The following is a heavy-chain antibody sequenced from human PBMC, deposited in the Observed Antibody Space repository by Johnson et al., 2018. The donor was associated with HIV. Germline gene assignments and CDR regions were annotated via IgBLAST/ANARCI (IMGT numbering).Heavy chain of an antibody. V-gene: IGHV3-30-3*01. CDR1: GFTFSSYA. Sequence: VQLVESGGGLVQPGRSLRLSCAASGFTFSSYAMHWVRQAPGKGLEWVAVISYDGSKKYYADSVKGRLTISRDNSKNTLYLQMNSLGAEDTAVYYCAREYVGQWLGPRHAFDIWGQGTMVTVYS. J-gene: IGHJ3*02. D-gene: IGHD6-19*01. CDR3: AREYVGQWLGPRHAFDI. CDR2: ISYDGSKK.